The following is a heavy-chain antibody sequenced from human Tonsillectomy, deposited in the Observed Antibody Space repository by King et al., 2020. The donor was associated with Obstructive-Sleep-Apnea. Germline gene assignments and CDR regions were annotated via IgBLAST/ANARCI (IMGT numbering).Heavy chain of an antibody. V-gene: IGHV4-39*01. CDR2: IYYSGST. D-gene: IGHD6-19*01. CDR1: GGSISSSSYY. J-gene: IGHJ4*02. CDR3: AMPGIAVAGSFDY. Sequence: QLQESGPGLVKPSETLSLTCTVSGGSISSSSYYWGWIRQPPGQGLEWIGSIYYSGSTYYNPSLKSRVTISVDTSKNQFSLKLSSVTAADTAVYYCAMPGIAVAGSFDYWGQGTLVTVSS.